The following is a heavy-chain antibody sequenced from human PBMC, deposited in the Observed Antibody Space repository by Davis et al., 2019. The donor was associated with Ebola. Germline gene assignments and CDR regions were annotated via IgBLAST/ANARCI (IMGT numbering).Heavy chain of an antibody. CDR1: GFTFSDYY. CDR3: ATYGDYAGEFDY. CDR2: ISSSGSTI. J-gene: IGHJ4*02. V-gene: IGHV3-11*01. Sequence: GESLKISCAASGFTFSDYYMSWIRQAPGKGLEWVSYISSSGSTIYYADSVKGRFTISRDNAKNSLYLQMNSLRAEDTAVYYCATYGDYAGEFDYWGQGTLVTVSS. D-gene: IGHD4-17*01.